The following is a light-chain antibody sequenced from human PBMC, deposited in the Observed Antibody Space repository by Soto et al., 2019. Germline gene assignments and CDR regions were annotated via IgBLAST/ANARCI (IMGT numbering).Light chain of an antibody. V-gene: IGKV3-15*01. Sequence: VRTQSQATLTLSPGERATDSCRANQIVTTNMAWNQQKPGQAPTPLIYGASTRATGIPARSSGSGSGKDFTLTISSLQSEDFAVYYCQQRSTWPPAIPFGPLPRLDIK. CDR3: QQRSTWPPAIP. J-gene: IGKJ5*01. CDR1: QIVTTN. CDR2: GAS.